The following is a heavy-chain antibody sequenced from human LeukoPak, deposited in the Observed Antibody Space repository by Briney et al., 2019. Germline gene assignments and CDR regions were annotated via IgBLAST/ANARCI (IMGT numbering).Heavy chain of an antibody. CDR1: GFTFSSYA. CDR3: AKGLSKYCTNGVCYFAGGYYFDY. Sequence: GGSLRLSCAASGFTFSSYAMSWVRQAPGKGLEWVSAISGSGGSTYYADSVKGGFTISRDNSKNTLYLQMNSLRAEDTAVYYCAKGLSKYCTNGVCYFAGGYYFDYWGQGTLVTVSS. J-gene: IGHJ4*02. V-gene: IGHV3-23*01. CDR2: ISGSGGST. D-gene: IGHD2-8*01.